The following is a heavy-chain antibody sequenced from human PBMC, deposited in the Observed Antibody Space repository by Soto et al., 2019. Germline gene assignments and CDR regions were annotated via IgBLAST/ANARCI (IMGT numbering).Heavy chain of an antibody. CDR3: AKAPESIAAQNYYGMDV. J-gene: IGHJ6*02. Sequence: GGSLRLSCAASGFTFSSYGMHWVRQAPGKGLEKVAVISYDGSNKYYADSVKGRFTISRDNSKNTLYLQMNSLRAEDTAVYYCAKAPESIAAQNYYGMDVWGQGTTVTVSS. V-gene: IGHV3-30*18. CDR2: ISYDGSNK. D-gene: IGHD6-6*01. CDR1: GFTFSSYG.